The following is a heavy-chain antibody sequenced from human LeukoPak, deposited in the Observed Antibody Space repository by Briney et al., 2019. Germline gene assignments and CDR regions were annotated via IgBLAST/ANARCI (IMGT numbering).Heavy chain of an antibody. D-gene: IGHD6-19*01. V-gene: IGHV3-21*01. J-gene: IGHJ4*02. CDR3: ARDREQWLVRRFDY. CDR1: GFTFSTYS. CDR2: ISSSSSYI. Sequence: GGSLRLSCAASGFTFSTYSMNWVRQAPGKGLEWVSSISSSSSYIYYADSVKGRFTISRDNAKNSLYLQMNSLRAEDTAVYYCARDREQWLVRRFDYWGQGTLVTVSS.